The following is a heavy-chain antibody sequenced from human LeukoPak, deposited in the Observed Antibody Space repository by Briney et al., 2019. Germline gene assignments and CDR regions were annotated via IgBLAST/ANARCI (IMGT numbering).Heavy chain of an antibody. D-gene: IGHD6-19*01. J-gene: IGHJ4*02. V-gene: IGHV3-23*01. CDR3: AKDDSGYSSGWYYFDY. Sequence: QPGGSLRLSCAASGFTFSSYAMSWVRQAPGKGLEWVSAISGSGGSTYYADSVKGRFTISRDNSKNTLYLQMNSLRAEDTAVYYCAKDDSGYSSGWYYFDYWGQGTLVTVSS. CDR1: GFTFSSYA. CDR2: ISGSGGST.